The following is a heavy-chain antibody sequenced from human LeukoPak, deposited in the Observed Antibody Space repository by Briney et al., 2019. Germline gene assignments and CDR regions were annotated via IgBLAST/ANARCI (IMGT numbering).Heavy chain of an antibody. CDR3: ARVPLVRGVLNWFDP. CDR2: IYPGDSDT. Sequence: GESLKISCKGSGYSFTSYWIGWVRQMPGKGLEWMGIIYPGDSDTRYSPSFQGQVTISADKSISTAYLQWSSLKASDTAMYYCARVPLVRGVLNWFDPWGQGTLVTVSS. CDR1: GYSFTSYW. J-gene: IGHJ5*02. D-gene: IGHD3-10*01. V-gene: IGHV5-51*01.